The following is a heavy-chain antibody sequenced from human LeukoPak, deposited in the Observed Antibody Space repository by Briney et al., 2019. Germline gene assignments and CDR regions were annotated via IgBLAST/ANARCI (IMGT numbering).Heavy chain of an antibody. CDR1: GYTFTNFD. V-gene: IGHV1-8*03. CDR3: ARDYWETAMVLVSGPYYFDY. CDR2: MSPNTGKT. D-gene: IGHD5-18*01. Sequence: ASVKVSCKTSGYTFTNFDINWLRQATGQGLEWMGRMSPNTGKTGYSQKFQGRVTITRDTSISTVYMELSALRSEDTAVYYCARDYWETAMVLVSGPYYFDYWGQGTLVTVSS. J-gene: IGHJ4*02.